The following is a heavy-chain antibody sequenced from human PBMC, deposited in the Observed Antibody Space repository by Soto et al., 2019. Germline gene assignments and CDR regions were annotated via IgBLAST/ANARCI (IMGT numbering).Heavy chain of an antibody. J-gene: IGHJ4*02. CDR2: ISGSGGNT. CDR1: GFTFASYA. Sequence: PGGSLRLSCAASGFTFASYAMSWVRQAPGKGLEWVSGISGSGGNTYNADSVQGRFTISRDTSKNTLYLDMISLRAEDTAVYYCAKGLSIAAAGTSDYWGQGALVTVSS. V-gene: IGHV3-23*01. CDR3: AKGLSIAAAGTSDY. D-gene: IGHD6-13*01.